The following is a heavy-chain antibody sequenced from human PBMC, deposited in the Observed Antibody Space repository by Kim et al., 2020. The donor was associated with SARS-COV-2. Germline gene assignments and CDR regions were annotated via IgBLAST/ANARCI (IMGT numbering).Heavy chain of an antibody. CDR3: ATPGGDGDYHFRH. D-gene: IGHD2-21*01. Sequence: TLSLTCTVSGVSISGSASYWNWIRQVPGQGLEWIGYVFYSGSTYYNLSLQSRLNISVDTLKNQFSLKLSSVTAADTAVYYCATPGGDGDYHFRHWVQGTLVTVSS. V-gene: IGHV4-31*03. CDR1: GVSISGSASY. J-gene: IGHJ4*02. CDR2: VFYSGST.